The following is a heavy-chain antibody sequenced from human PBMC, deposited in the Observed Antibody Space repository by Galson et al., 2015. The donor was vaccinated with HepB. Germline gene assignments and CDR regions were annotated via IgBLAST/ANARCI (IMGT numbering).Heavy chain of an antibody. J-gene: IGHJ6*03. V-gene: IGHV3-33*01. CDR1: GFTFRSYG. D-gene: IGHD6-13*01. CDR2: MWYDGSNK. Sequence: SLRLSCAASGFTFRSYGMHWVRQAPGKGLEWVAVMWYDGSNKQYGDSVKGRFTISRDNSKNTLYLQMNSLRAEDTAVYYCARDLAQQLAPGDYMDVWGKGTTVTVSS. CDR3: ARDLAQQLAPGDYMDV.